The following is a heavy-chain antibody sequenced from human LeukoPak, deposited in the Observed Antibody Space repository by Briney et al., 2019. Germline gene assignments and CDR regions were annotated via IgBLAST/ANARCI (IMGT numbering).Heavy chain of an antibody. CDR2: ISGSGGST. D-gene: IGHD3-10*01. CDR1: GFTFNTYA. Sequence: GGSLRLSCAASGFTFNTYAMSWVGQAPGKGLEWVSAISGSGGSTYYADSVKGRFIIFRDNSKNTLYLQMNSLRVEDTAVYYCAAPGSYDAFDIWGQGTMVTVSS. V-gene: IGHV3-23*01. J-gene: IGHJ3*02. CDR3: AAPGSYDAFDI.